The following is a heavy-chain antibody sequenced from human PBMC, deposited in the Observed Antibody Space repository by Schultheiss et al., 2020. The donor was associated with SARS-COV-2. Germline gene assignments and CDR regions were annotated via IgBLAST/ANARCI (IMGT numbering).Heavy chain of an antibody. CDR2: IYYSGST. V-gene: IGHV4-31*03. D-gene: IGHD3-10*01. Sequence: SETLSLTCTVSGGSISSGGYYWSWIRQHPGKGLEWIGYIYYSGSTYYNPSLKSRVTISVDTSKNQVSLKLSSVTAADTAVYYCARGRKGRYYGSGSSDYWGQGTLVTVSS. CDR3: ARGRKGRYYGSGSSDY. CDR1: GGSISSGGYY. J-gene: IGHJ4*02.